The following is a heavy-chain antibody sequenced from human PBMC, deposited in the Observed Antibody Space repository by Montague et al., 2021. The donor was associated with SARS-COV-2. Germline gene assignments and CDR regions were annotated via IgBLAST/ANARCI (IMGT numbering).Heavy chain of an antibody. Sequence: SETLSLTCTVSGGSVRSSNDCWGWIRQPPGKGLEWIANFYYSGNTYYNPSLKSRVTISVDTSNNQFSLKLSSVTAADTAVYYCARGPKMYGELADYCGQGTLVTVSS. CDR3: ARGPKMYGELADY. CDR1: GGSVRSSNDC. D-gene: IGHD4-17*01. CDR2: FYYSGNT. V-gene: IGHV4-39*01. J-gene: IGHJ4*02.